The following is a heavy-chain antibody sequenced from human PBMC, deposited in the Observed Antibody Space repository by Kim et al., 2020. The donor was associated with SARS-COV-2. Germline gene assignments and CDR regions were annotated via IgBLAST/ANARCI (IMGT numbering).Heavy chain of an antibody. CDR2: IYYSGST. J-gene: IGHJ5*02. CDR3: ARWGPPMSIAVAGTGAWFDP. D-gene: IGHD6-19*01. CDR1: GGSISSGGYY. V-gene: IGHV4-31*03. Sequence: SETLSLTCTVSGGSISSGGYYWSWIRQHPGKGLEWIGYIYYSGSTYYNPSLKSRVTISVDTSKNQFSLKLSSVTAADTAVYYCARWGPPMSIAVAGTGAWFDPWGQGTLVTVSS.